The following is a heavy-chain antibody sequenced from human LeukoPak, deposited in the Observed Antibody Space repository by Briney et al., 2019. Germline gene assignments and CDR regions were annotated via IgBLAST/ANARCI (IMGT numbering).Heavy chain of an antibody. Sequence: SETLSLTCTVSGGSISSGGYYWSWIRQHPGKGLEWIGYIYYSGSTYYNPSLKSRVTISVDTSKNQFSLKLSSVTAADTAVYYCARVSDHYPYNWFDPWGQGTLVTVSS. D-gene: IGHD1-14*01. CDR1: GGSISSGGYY. CDR3: ARVSDHYPYNWFDP. CDR2: IYYSGST. J-gene: IGHJ5*02. V-gene: IGHV4-31*03.